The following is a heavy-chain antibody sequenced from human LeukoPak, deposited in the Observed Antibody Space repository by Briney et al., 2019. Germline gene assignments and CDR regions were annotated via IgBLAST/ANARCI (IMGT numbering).Heavy chain of an antibody. J-gene: IGHJ6*02. CDR3: ARIRSVHFDWFGSNYGMDV. V-gene: IGHV4-59*08. D-gene: IGHD3-9*01. CDR1: GGSISSYY. Sequence: SETLSLTCTVSGGSISSYYWSWIRQPPGKGLEWIGYIYYSGSTNYNPSLKSRVTISVDTSKNQFSLKLSSVTAADTAVYYCARIRSVHFDWFGSNYGMDVWGQGTTVTVSS. CDR2: IYYSGST.